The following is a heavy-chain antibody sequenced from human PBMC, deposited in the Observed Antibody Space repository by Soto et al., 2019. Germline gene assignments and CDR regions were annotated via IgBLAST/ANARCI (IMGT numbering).Heavy chain of an antibody. V-gene: IGHV4-30-4*01. Sequence: TLSLTCTVSGGSISSGEYYWRWIRQPPGKGLEWIGSIFYSGSTYYNPSLKSRVTMSVDTSKNQFSLKLSSVTAADTAVYFCARASPSHWFDPWGQGTLVTVSS. CDR1: GGSISSGEYY. J-gene: IGHJ5*02. CDR2: IFYSGST. CDR3: ARASPSHWFDP.